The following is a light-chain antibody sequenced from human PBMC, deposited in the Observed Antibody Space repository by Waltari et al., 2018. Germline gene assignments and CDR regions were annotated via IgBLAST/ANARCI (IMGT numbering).Light chain of an antibody. V-gene: IGKV1-5*03. CDR1: QNINNW. Sequence: DIQMTPSPSTLSDSVGDRVTITCRASQNINNWLAWFQLKPGKAPKLLIYQASGLQSGVPSRFSGSGSGTDFTLTISGLQPDDFATYFCQQYNISPSTFGQGTKVEFK. CDR3: QQYNISPST. CDR2: QAS. J-gene: IGKJ1*01.